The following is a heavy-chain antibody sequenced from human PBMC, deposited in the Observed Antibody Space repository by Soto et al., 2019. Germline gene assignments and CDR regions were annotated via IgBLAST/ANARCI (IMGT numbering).Heavy chain of an antibody. CDR3: ARTGSSSWFWFDP. J-gene: IGHJ5*02. V-gene: IGHV1-3*01. D-gene: IGHD6-13*01. CDR2: INAGNGNT. Sequence: QVPLVQSGAEVKKPGASVKVSCKASGYTFTSYAIHWVRQAPGQRLEWMGWINAGNGNTKYSQKFQGRVTITRDTSASTAYMELSSLRSEDTAVYYCARTGSSSWFWFDPWGQGTLVTVSS. CDR1: GYTFTSYA.